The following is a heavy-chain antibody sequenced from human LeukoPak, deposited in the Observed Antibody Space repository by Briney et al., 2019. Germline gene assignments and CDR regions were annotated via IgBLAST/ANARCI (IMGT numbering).Heavy chain of an antibody. Sequence: GGSLRLSCAASGFTFSSYEMNWVRQAPGKGLEWVSYISSSGSNIYYADSVKGRFTISRDNAKNTLYLQMNSLTAEDTAVYYCARVAYGSSWYVDYWGQGNLVTVSS. V-gene: IGHV3-48*03. CDR3: ARVAYGSSWYVDY. D-gene: IGHD6-13*01. J-gene: IGHJ4*02. CDR1: GFTFSSYE. CDR2: ISSSGSNI.